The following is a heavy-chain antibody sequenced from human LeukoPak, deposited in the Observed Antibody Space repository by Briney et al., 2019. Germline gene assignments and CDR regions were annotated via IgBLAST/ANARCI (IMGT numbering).Heavy chain of an antibody. CDR1: GFTFSSYS. J-gene: IGHJ6*04. D-gene: IGHD3-10*01. CDR2: ISSSSSYI. Sequence: GGSLRLSCAASGFTFSSYSMNWVRQAPGKGLEWVSSISSSSSYIYYADSVKGRFTISRDNAKNSLYLQMNSLRAEDTAVYYCAKTYYYGSGSYSNYYYGMGVWGKGTTVTVSS. V-gene: IGHV3-21*01. CDR3: AKTYYYGSGSYSNYYYGMGV.